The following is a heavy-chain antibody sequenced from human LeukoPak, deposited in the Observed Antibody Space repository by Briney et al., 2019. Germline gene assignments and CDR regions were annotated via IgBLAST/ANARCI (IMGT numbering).Heavy chain of an antibody. J-gene: IGHJ4*02. D-gene: IGHD2-21*02. V-gene: IGHV3-53*01. CDR1: GFTFSSYD. CDR3: ASSPWGCSYCGGDCYSRCYFDY. Sequence: GGSLRLSCAASGFTFSSYDMTWVRQAPGKGLEWVSVIYSGGSTYYADSVKGRFTISRDNSKNTLYLQMNSLRAEDTAVYYCASSPWGCSYCGGDCYSRCYFDYWGQGTLVTVSS. CDR2: IYSGGST.